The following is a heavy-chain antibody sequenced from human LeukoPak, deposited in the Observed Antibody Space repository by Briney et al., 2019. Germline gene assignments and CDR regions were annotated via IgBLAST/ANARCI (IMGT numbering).Heavy chain of an antibody. J-gene: IGHJ4*02. D-gene: IGHD3-3*01. CDR2: IKSKTDGGTT. V-gene: IGHV3-15*01. Sequence: PGGSLRLSCAASGFTFSNAWMSWVRQAPGKGLEWVGRIKSKTDGGTTDYAAPVKGRFTISRDDSKNTLYLQMNSLKTEDTAVYYCTTDFHPYYDFWSGYYQYFDYWGQGTLVTVSS. CDR3: TTDFHPYYDFWSGYYQYFDY. CDR1: GFTFSNAW.